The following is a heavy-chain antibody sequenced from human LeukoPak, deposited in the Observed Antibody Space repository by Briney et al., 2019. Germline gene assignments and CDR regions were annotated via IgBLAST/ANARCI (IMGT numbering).Heavy chain of an antibody. CDR1: GGSISSYY. V-gene: IGHV4-4*07. CDR3: ARLGYDSWGFTHDY. Sequence: PSETLSLTCTVSGGSISSYYWSWIRQPAGKGLEWIGRIYTSGSTNYNPSLKSRVTMSVDTSKNQFSLKLSSVTAADTAVYYCARLGYDSWGFTHDYWGQGTLVTVSS. CDR2: IYTSGST. J-gene: IGHJ4*02. D-gene: IGHD3-3*01.